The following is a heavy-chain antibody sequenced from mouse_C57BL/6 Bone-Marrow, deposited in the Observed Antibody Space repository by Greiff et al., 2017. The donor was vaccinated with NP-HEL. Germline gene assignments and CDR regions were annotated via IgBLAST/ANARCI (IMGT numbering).Heavy chain of an antibody. D-gene: IGHD2-12*01. V-gene: IGHV1-55*01. CDR1: GYTFTSYW. CDR3: ARRGDSYPYWYFDF. J-gene: IGHJ1*03. Sequence: QVQLQQPGAELVKPGASVKMSCKASGYTFTSYWITWVKQRPGQGLEWIGDIYPGSGSTNYNEKFKSKATLTVDTSSNTAYMQLSSLTSEDSAVYYCARRGDSYPYWYFDFWGTGTTVTVSS. CDR2: IYPGSGST.